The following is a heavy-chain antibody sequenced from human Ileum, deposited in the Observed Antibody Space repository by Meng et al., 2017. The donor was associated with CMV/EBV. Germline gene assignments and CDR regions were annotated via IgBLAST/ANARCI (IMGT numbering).Heavy chain of an antibody. CDR3: TRGAYSSGWHTPL. J-gene: IGHJ4*02. CDR1: GFTFRYYW. CDR2: ISGDGGST. D-gene: IGHD6-19*01. V-gene: IGHV3-74*01. Sequence: ASGFTFRYYWMHWVRQAPGKGLVWVSRISGDGGSTNYADSVKGRFTISRDNAKETLYLQMNSLRAEDTAVYYCTRGAYSSGWHTPLWGQGTLVTVSS.